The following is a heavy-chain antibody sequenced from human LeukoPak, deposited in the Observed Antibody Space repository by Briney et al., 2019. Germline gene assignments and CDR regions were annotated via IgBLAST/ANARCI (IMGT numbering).Heavy chain of an antibody. D-gene: IGHD5-18*01. CDR3: ARDRGYTYGVDY. J-gene: IGHJ4*02. CDR1: GGSISSGDYY. V-gene: IGHV4-30-4*01. Sequence: SETLCLTCTVSGGSISSGDYYWSWIRQPPGKGLEWIGYIYHSGSTYYNPSLKSRVTISVDTSKNQFSLKLSSVTAADTAVYYCARDRGYTYGVDYWGQGTLVTVSS. CDR2: IYHSGST.